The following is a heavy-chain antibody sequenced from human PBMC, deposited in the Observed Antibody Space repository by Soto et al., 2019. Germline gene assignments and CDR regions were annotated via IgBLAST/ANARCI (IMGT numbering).Heavy chain of an antibody. J-gene: IGHJ4*02. CDR2: ISSSTNTI. CDR3: ARDWLGKYFDY. D-gene: IGHD3-10*01. V-gene: IGHV3-48*01. CDR1: GFTFSTNS. Sequence: GGSLRLSCAASGFTFSTNSMNWVCQAPGKGLEWISYISSSTNTIYYADSVKGRFTISRDSAKNSLYLQMNSLRADDTAVYYCARDWLGKYFDYWGQGTLVTVSS.